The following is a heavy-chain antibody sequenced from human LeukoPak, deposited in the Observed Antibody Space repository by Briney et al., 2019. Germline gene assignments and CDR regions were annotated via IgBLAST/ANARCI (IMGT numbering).Heavy chain of an antibody. V-gene: IGHV1-2*02. CDR3: ARPYYYDSSGYDGSYAFDI. D-gene: IGHD3-22*01. CDR2: INPNSGGT. CDR1: GYTFTGYY. Sequence: ASVKVSCKASGYTFTGYYMYWVRQAPGQGLEWMGWINPNSGGTNYAQKFQGRVTMTRDTSISTAYMELSRLRSDDTAVYYCARPYYYDSSGYDGSYAFDIWGQGTMVTVSS. J-gene: IGHJ3*02.